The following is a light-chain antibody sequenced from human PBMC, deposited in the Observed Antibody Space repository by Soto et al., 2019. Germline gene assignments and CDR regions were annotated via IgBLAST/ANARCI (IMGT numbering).Light chain of an antibody. J-gene: IGKJ2*01. CDR2: DAS. CDR3: QQYGSSLYT. Sequence: EIVLTQSPGTLSLSPGERATLSCRVSQSVSSSYLAWYQQKPGQAPRLLIYDASSRATGIPDRFGGSGSGTDFTLTISRLEPEDFAVYFCQQYGSSLYTFGQGTKLEIK. CDR1: QSVSSSY. V-gene: IGKV3-20*01.